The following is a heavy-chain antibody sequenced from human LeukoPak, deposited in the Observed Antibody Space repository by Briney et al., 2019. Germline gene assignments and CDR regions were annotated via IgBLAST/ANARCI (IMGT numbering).Heavy chain of an antibody. Sequence: GGSLRLSCAASGFTVSSSYMSWVRQAPGKGLEWVSVIYSGGDTYYADSVKGRFTISRDNAKNSLYLQMNSLRAEDTAVYYCARAHPDYSNDRYFDLWGRGTLVTVSS. V-gene: IGHV3-66*01. CDR1: GFTVSSSY. J-gene: IGHJ2*01. CDR2: IYSGGDT. D-gene: IGHD4-11*01. CDR3: ARAHPDYSNDRYFDL.